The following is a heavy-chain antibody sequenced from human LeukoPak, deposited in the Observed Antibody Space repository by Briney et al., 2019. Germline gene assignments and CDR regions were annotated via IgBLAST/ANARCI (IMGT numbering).Heavy chain of an antibody. J-gene: IGHJ4*02. CDR1: GGSISSYY. Sequence: PSETLSLTCTVSGGSISSYYWSWIRQPAGQGLEWIGRIYTSGSTNYHPPLKSRVTMSVDTSKNQCSLKLSSVTAADTAVYYCAREPVPYYYDSSGYLSWGQGTLVTVSS. CDR2: IYTSGST. V-gene: IGHV4-4*07. D-gene: IGHD3-22*01. CDR3: AREPVPYYYDSSGYLS.